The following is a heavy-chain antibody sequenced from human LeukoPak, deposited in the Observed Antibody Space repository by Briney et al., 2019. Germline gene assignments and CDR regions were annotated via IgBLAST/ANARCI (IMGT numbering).Heavy chain of an antibody. J-gene: IGHJ4*02. Sequence: GGSLRLSCAASGFTFSSYAMHWVRQAPGKGLEWVSVIYSGGSTYYADSVKGRFTISRDNSKNTLYLQMNSLRAEDTAVYYCARSLLWWGQGTLVTVSS. D-gene: IGHD3-10*01. V-gene: IGHV3-53*01. CDR1: GFTFSSYA. CDR3: ARSLLW. CDR2: IYSGGST.